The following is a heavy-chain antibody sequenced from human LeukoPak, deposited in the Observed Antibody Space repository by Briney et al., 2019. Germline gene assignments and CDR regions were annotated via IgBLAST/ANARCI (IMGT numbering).Heavy chain of an antibody. CDR2: ISYDGSNK. D-gene: IGHD1-26*01. CDR1: GFTLSSYG. J-gene: IGHJ4*02. CDR3: ARDPDQSGAYYPYYFDY. Sequence: PGRSLRLSCAASGFTLSSYGMHWVRQAPGKGLEWVAVISYDGSNKCNVDSVKGRFTISRDNSKNTLYLQMSSLRAEDTAVYYCARDPDQSGAYYPYYFDYWGQGTLVTVSS. V-gene: IGHV3-30*03.